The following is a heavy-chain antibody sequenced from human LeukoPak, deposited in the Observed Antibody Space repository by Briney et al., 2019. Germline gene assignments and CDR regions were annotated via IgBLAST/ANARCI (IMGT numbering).Heavy chain of an antibody. CDR1: GYTFTSYD. D-gene: IGHD3-3*01. V-gene: IGHV1-8*01. CDR2: MNPNSGNT. J-gene: IGHJ6*02. CDR3: ARGYKYYDFWSGYYTKEGYYYYGMDV. Sequence: ASVKVSCKASGYTFTSYDTNWVRQATGQGLEWMGWMNPNSGNTGYAQKFQGRVTMTRNTSISTAYMELSSLRSEDTAVYYCARGYKYYDFWSGYYTKEGYYYYGMDVWGQGTTVTVSS.